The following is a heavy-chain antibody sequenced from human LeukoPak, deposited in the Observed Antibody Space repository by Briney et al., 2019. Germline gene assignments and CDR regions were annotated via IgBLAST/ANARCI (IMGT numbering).Heavy chain of an antibody. CDR3: ARNNDILTGLMGSAFDI. Sequence: VASVTVSFKASGYTFISYYVHWVRQAPGQGLEWMGLINPSGGSTSYAQKFQGRVAMTRDTSTSTVYMELSSLRSEDTAVYYCARNNDILTGLMGSAFDIWGQGTMVAVS. CDR2: INPSGGST. V-gene: IGHV1-46*01. D-gene: IGHD3-9*01. J-gene: IGHJ3*02. CDR1: GYTFISYY.